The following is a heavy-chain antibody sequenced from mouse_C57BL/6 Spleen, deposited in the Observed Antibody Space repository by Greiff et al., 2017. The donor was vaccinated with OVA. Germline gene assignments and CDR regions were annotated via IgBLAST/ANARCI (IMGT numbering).Heavy chain of an antibody. CDR1: GFTFSSYG. J-gene: IGHJ2*01. CDR2: ISSGGSYT. D-gene: IGHD2-2*01. CDR3: ASLMVSGYFDY. V-gene: IGHV5-6*02. Sequence: EVKLVESGGDLVKPGGSLKLSCAASGFTFSSYGMSWVRQTPDKRLEWVATISSGGSYTYYPDSVKGRFTISRDNAKNTLYLQMSSLKSEDTAMYYCASLMVSGYFDYWGQGTTLTVSS.